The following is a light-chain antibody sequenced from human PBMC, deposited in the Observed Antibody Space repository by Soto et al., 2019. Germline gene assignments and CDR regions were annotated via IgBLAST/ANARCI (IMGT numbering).Light chain of an antibody. CDR3: QQYGSSPLT. V-gene: IGKV3-20*01. Sequence: EIVLTQSPGTLPLSAGERAILSCRASQSVSSSSLAWYQQKPGQAPRLLIYGASSRATGIPDRFSGSGSGTDFTLTISRLEPEDFAVYYCQQYGSSPLTFGGGTKVEIK. CDR2: GAS. J-gene: IGKJ4*01. CDR1: QSVSSSS.